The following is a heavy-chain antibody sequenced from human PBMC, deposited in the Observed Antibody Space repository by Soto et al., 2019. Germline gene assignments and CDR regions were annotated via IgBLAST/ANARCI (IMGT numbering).Heavy chain of an antibody. CDR1: GFTFSSYS. Sequence: EVQLVESGGGLVQPGGSLRLSCAASGFTFSSYSMNWVRQAPGKGLEWASYISSSSSTIYYADSVKGRFTISRDNAKNSLYLQMNSLRDEDTAVYYCARVPSGVWNWFDPWGQGTLVTVSS. CDR2: ISSSSSTI. V-gene: IGHV3-48*02. J-gene: IGHJ5*02. D-gene: IGHD2-8*01. CDR3: ARVPSGVWNWFDP.